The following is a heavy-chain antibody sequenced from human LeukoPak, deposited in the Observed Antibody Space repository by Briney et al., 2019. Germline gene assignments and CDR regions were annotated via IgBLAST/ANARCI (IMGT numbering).Heavy chain of an antibody. CDR2: MNPNSGNT. J-gene: IGHJ4*02. D-gene: IGHD2-8*01. V-gene: IGHV1-8*03. CDR3: ARAHCTNGVCYSGY. Sequence: GASVKVSCKASGYTFTSYDINWVRQATGQGLEWMGWMNPNSGNTGYAQKFQGRVTITRNTSISTAYMELSSLRSEDTAVYYCARAHCTNGVCYSGYWGQGTLVTVPS. CDR1: GYTFTSYD.